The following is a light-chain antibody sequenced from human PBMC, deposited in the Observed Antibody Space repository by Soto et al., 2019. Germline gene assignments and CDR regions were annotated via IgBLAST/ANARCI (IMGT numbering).Light chain of an antibody. CDR1: QSVSSSY. J-gene: IGKJ3*01. Sequence: EIVLTQSPGTLSLSPGERATLSCRASQSVSSSYLAWYQQKPGQAPGLLIYGASSRATGIPDRFSGSGSGTDFTLTISSLEPEDFAVYYCEQYGSSPSFGPGTKVDIK. CDR2: GAS. V-gene: IGKV3-20*01. CDR3: EQYGSSPS.